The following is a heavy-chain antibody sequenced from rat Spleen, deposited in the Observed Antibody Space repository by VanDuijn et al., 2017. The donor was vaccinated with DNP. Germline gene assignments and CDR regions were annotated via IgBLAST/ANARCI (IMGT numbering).Heavy chain of an antibody. Sequence: EVQLVESGGGSVQPGRSMKLSCAASGFTFSSFPMAWVRQAPTKGLDWVATISNTGDSTYYRESVKGRFTISRDNGESSLYLQMNSLWSEDTATYYCTRGSSLPGYLDYWGQGVLVTVSS. CDR3: TRGSSLPGYLDY. V-gene: IGHV5-46*01. J-gene: IGHJ2*01. D-gene: IGHD1-4*01. CDR1: GFTFSSFP. CDR2: ISNTGDST.